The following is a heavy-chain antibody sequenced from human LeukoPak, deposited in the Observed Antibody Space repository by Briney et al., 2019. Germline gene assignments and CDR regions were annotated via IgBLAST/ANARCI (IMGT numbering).Heavy chain of an antibody. V-gene: IGHV4-34*01. J-gene: IGHJ4*02. Sequence: SETLSLTCAVYGGSFSGYYWSWIRQPPGKGLEWIGEINHSGSTDYNPSLKSRVTISVDTSKNQFSLKLSSVTAADTAVYYCARKCSSTSCYNYWGQGTLVTVSS. CDR2: INHSGST. D-gene: IGHD2-2*01. CDR3: ARKCSSTSCYNY. CDR1: GGSFSGYY.